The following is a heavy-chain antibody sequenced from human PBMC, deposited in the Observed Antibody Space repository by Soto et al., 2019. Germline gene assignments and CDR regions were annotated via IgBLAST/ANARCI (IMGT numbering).Heavy chain of an antibody. CDR1: GFTFSIYS. Sequence: GGSLRLSCAASGFTFSIYSMNWVRQAPGKGLEWVSYIMPGSSHIFYADSVKGRFTISRDNAKNSLYLQMNSLRAEDTAVYYCARDFVVIAAAGTFYYYGMDVWGQGTTVTVSS. D-gene: IGHD6-13*01. CDR2: IMPGSSHI. CDR3: ARDFVVIAAAGTFYYYGMDV. J-gene: IGHJ6*02. V-gene: IGHV3-48*01.